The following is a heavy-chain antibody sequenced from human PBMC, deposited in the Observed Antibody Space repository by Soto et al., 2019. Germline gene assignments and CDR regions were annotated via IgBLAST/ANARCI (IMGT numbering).Heavy chain of an antibody. CDR1: GFTFSSYA. CDR3: ARDREMATYTPAY. Sequence: VGSLRLSCAASGFTFSSYAMHWVRQAPGKGLEWVAVISYDGSNKYYADSVKGRFTISRDNSKNTLYLQMNSLRAEDTAVYYCARDREMATYTPAYWGQGTLVTVPQ. V-gene: IGHV3-30-3*01. J-gene: IGHJ4*02. CDR2: ISYDGSNK. D-gene: IGHD2-2*02.